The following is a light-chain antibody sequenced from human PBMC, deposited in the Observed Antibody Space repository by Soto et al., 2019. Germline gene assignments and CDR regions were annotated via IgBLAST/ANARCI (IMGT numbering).Light chain of an antibody. J-gene: IGKJ1*01. Sequence: GLSQSPATLSLSPGERATLPCRASQSVSSYLAWYQQKPGQAPRLLIYDASNRATGIPARFSGSGSGTDFTLTISSLEPEDFAIYYCQHRSNWPTFGQGTKVDIK. V-gene: IGKV3-11*01. CDR2: DAS. CDR1: QSVSSY. CDR3: QHRSNWPT.